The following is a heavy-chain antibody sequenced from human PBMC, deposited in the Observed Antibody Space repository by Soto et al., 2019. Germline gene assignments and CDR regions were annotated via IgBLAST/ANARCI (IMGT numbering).Heavy chain of an antibody. Sequence: EVPLLESGGGLVQPGGSLRLSCAASGFTFSSYAMSWVRQAPGKGLEWVSAISAGGGNTYYRDSVKGRFTISRDNSKNTLYLQMNSLRAEDTAVYFCAQTTPSIHWFDPWGQGTLVTVSS. J-gene: IGHJ5*02. D-gene: IGHD1-1*01. V-gene: IGHV3-23*01. CDR1: GFTFSSYA. CDR2: ISAGGGNT. CDR3: AQTTPSIHWFDP.